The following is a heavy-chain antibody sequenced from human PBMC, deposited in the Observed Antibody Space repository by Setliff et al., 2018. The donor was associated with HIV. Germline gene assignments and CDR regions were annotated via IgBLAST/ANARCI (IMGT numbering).Heavy chain of an antibody. D-gene: IGHD3-22*01. CDR3: ARSRRGYYSVVGAFDV. J-gene: IGHJ3*01. CDR2: INHSGTT. CDR1: GGSFSGYY. V-gene: IGHV4-34*01. Sequence: PSETLSLTCAVYGGSFSGYYWSWIRQPPGKGLEWIGEINHSGTTNYNPSLKSRVTVSVDTSKNQFSLNLNSVTAADTSVYYCARSRRGYYSVVGAFDVWGQGTTVTVSS.